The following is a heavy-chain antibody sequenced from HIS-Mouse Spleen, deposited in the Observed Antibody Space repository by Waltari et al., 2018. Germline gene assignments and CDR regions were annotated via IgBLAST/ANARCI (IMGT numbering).Heavy chain of an antibody. CDR3: ARDPREMYYYDSSGNYYYGMDV. J-gene: IGHJ6*02. CDR2: IWYDGSKK. Sequence: QVQLVESGGGVVQPGRSLRLSCAASGFTFSRYCMLWVRVGPGKGLEWVAVIWYDGSKKYYADSVKGRFTISRDNSKNTLYLQMNSLRAEDTAVYYCARDPREMYYYDSSGNYYYGMDVWGQGTTVTVYS. D-gene: IGHD3-22*01. V-gene: IGHV3-33*01. CDR1: GFTFSRYC.